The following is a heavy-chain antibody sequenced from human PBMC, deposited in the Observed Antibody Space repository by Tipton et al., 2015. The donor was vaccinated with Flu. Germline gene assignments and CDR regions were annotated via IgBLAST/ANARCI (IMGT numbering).Heavy chain of an antibody. CDR3: AREGDYYDSSGPISLFYY. CDR2: IYYSGST. Sequence: TLSLTCTVSGGSICSGGYYWSWIRQHPGKGLEWIGYIYYSGSTYYNPSLKSRVTISVDTSKNQFSLKLSPVTAADTAVYYCAREGDYYDSSGPISLFYYWGQGTLVTVSS. CDR1: GGSICSGGYY. V-gene: IGHV4-31*03. J-gene: IGHJ4*02. D-gene: IGHD3-22*01.